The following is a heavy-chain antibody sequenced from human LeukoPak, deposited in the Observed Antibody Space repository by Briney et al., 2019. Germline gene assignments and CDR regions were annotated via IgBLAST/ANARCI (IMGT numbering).Heavy chain of an antibody. CDR1: GYTFTSYG. V-gene: IGHV1-18*01. J-gene: IGHJ6*03. CDR3: ARVGCSSTSCYHYYYYMDV. D-gene: IGHD2-2*01. CDR2: ISAYNGNT. Sequence: ASVKVPCKASGYTFTSYGISWVRQAPGQGLEWMGWISAYNGNTNYAQKLQGRVTMTTDTSTSTAYMELRSLRSDDTAVYYCARVGCSSTSCYHYYYYMDVWGKGTTVTVSS.